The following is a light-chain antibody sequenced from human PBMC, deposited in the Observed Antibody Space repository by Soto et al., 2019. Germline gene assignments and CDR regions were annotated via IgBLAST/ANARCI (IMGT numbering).Light chain of an antibody. V-gene: IGLV1-40*01. CDR1: SSNIGAGYD. CDR3: QSYDSSLSGVV. J-gene: IGLJ2*01. CDR2: GNS. Sequence: QSVLTQLPSVSGAPGPRVTISCTGGSSNIGAGYDVHWYQQLPGTAPKLLIYGNSNRPSGVPDRFSGSKSCPSASLAITGLQAEDEADYYCQSYDSSLSGVVFGGGTQLTVL.